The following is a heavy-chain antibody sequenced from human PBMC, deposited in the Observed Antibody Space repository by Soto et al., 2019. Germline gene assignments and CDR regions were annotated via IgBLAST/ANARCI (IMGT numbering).Heavy chain of an antibody. CDR3: ARGRPDIVVVVVALNWFDP. CDR2: INAGNGNI. J-gene: IGHJ5*02. V-gene: IGHV1-3*01. D-gene: IGHD2-15*01. CDR1: GYTFTNYA. Sequence: ASVKVSCKASGYTFTNYAMHWVRQAPGQRLEWMGWINAGNGNIKYSQKFQGRVTITRDTSASTAYMELSSLRSEDTAVYYCARGRPDIVVVVVALNWFDPWGQGTLVTVSS.